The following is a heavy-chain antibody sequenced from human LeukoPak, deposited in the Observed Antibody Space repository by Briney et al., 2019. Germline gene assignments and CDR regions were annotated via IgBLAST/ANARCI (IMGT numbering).Heavy chain of an antibody. J-gene: IGHJ4*02. CDR1: GFTFSSYS. Sequence: GGSLRLSCAASGFTFSSYSMSWVRQAPGKVLEWVSSINSGGSTFYADSVKGRFTISRDNSQNTLYLQMNSLTAEDTAVYYCAKRAAGYYFDHWGQGTLVTVSS. D-gene: IGHD6-13*01. CDR3: AKRAAGYYFDH. V-gene: IGHV3-23*01. CDR2: INSGGST.